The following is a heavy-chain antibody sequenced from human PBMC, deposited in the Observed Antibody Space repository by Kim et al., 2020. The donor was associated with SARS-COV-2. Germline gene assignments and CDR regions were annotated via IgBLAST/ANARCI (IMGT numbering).Heavy chain of an antibody. Sequence: SETLSLTCTVSGGSISSYYWSWIRQPPGKGLEWIGYIYYSGSTNYNPSLKSRVTISVDTSKNQFSLKLSSVTAADTAVYYCARDHGGSYLWGQGTLVTVSS. CDR2: IYYSGST. V-gene: IGHV4-59*13. CDR3: ARDHGGSYL. CDR1: GGSISSYY. D-gene: IGHD1-26*01. J-gene: IGHJ5*02.